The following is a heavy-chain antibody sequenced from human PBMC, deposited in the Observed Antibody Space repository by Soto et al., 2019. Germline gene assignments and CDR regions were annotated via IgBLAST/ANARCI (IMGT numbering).Heavy chain of an antibody. CDR3: VGEGRSSTSCNTGCAFDI. CDR2: INQDTSYS. CDR1: GFRFSSYW. J-gene: IGHJ3*02. V-gene: IGHV3-7*03. D-gene: IGHD2-2*02. Sequence: GGSLRLSCVASGFRFSSYWMTWVRQAPGKGLEWVAIINQDTSYSYYVDSVEGRFTISRDNAENSVFLQMISLRAEDTAVYYCVGEGRSSTSCNTGCAFDIWGQGTMVTVSS.